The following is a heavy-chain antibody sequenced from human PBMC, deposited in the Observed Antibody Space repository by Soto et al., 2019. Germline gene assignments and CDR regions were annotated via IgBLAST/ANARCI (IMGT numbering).Heavy chain of an antibody. D-gene: IGHD3-22*01. J-gene: IGHJ5*02. CDR3: ARATYYYDSSGYWNGFDP. CDR1: GFTVSSNY. CDR2: IYSGGST. Sequence: EVQLVESGGGLIQPGGSLRLSCAASGFTVSSNYMSWVRQAPGKGLEWVSVIYSGGSTYYADSVKGRFTISRDNSNNTLYLQMNSLRAEDRAVYYCARATYYYDSSGYWNGFDPWGQGTLVTVSS. V-gene: IGHV3-53*01.